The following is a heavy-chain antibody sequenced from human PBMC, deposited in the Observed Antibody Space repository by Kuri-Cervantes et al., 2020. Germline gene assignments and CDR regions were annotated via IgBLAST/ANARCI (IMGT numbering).Heavy chain of an antibody. CDR3: ARFVGLSRGGYCSGGSCSDY. CDR1: GGSFSGYY. J-gene: IGHJ4*02. CDR2: INHSGST. V-gene: IGHV4-34*01. Sequence: SETLSLTCAVYGGSFSGYYWSWIRQPPGKGLEWIGEINHSGSTNYNPSLKSRVTISVDTSKNQFSLKLSSVTAADTAVYYCARFVGLSRGGYCSGGSCSDYWGQGTLVTVSS. D-gene: IGHD2-15*01.